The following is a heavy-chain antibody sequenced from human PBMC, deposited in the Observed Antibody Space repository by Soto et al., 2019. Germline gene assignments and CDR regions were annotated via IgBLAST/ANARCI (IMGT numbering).Heavy chain of an antibody. D-gene: IGHD2-15*01. V-gene: IGHV3-66*01. CDR3: ARTCSGGTCSFDY. Sequence: GGSLRLSCAASGFTFSDYYMSWIRQAPGKGLEWVSVIYSGGSTYYADSVKGRFTISRDNSENTLYLQMNSLRAEDTAVYYCARTCSGGTCSFDYWGRGTLVTVSS. CDR2: IYSGGST. J-gene: IGHJ4*02. CDR1: GFTFSDYY.